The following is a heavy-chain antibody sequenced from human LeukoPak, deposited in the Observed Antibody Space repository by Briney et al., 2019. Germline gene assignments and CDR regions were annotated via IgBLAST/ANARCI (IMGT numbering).Heavy chain of an antibody. D-gene: IGHD6-13*01. CDR1: GFTFDDYA. Sequence: GRSLRLSCAASGFTFDDYAMHWVRQAPGKGLEWVSGIGWNSGGIVYADSVKGRFTISRDNAKNSLYLQMNSLGAEDTALYYCVKVTAAGFVDHWGQGTQVTVSS. CDR3: VKVTAAGFVDH. V-gene: IGHV3-9*01. CDR2: IGWNSGGI. J-gene: IGHJ4*02.